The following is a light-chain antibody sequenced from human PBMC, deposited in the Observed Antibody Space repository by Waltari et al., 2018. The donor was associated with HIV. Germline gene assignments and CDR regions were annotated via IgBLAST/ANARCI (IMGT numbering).Light chain of an antibody. Sequence: QSALTQPASVSGSPGQSITISCTGTNRHMGGYNYLPWYQQHPGKAPKLLIYEVTQRPSGISYRFSGSKSGNTASMTISGLQAEDEADYYCSSYTTTTTILFGGGTKVTVL. CDR1: NRHMGGYNY. J-gene: IGLJ3*02. V-gene: IGLV2-14*01. CDR2: EVT. CDR3: SSYTTTTTIL.